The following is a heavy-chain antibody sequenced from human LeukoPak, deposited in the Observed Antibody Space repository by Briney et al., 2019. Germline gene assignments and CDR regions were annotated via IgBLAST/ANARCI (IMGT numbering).Heavy chain of an antibody. D-gene: IGHD1-1*01. CDR2: ISAYNGNT. J-gene: IGHJ6*02. CDR1: GYTFTSYG. V-gene: IGHV1-18*01. CDR3: ARHKLERRHYYHGMDV. Sequence: ASVKVSCKASGYTFTSYGISWVRQAPGQGLEWMGWISAYNGNTNYAQKLQGRVTMTTDTSTSTAYMELRSLRSDDTAVYYCARHKLERRHYYHGMDVWGQGTTVTVSS.